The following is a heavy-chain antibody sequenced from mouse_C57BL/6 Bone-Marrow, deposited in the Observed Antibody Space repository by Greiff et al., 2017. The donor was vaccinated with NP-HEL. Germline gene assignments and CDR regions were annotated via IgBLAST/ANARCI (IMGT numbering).Heavy chain of an antibody. V-gene: IGHV2-9*01. CDR1: GFSLTSYG. J-gene: IGHJ4*01. CDR2: IRGGGGT. Sequence: VQLKESGPGLVAPSQSLSITCTVSGFSLTSYGVDWVRQPPGKGLEWLGVIRGGGGTNYNSALISRLRISKDNSKSQVFLKMNSLQTDDTAMYYCALIYYGNYGSMDYWGQGTSVTVSS. D-gene: IGHD2-1*01. CDR3: ALIYYGNYGSMDY.